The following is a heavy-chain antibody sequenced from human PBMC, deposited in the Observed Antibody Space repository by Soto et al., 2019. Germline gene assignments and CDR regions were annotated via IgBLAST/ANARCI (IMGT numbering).Heavy chain of an antibody. CDR3: TTGYCSGGSCYGSIFDY. CDR1: GFTFSNAW. V-gene: IGHV3-15*01. Sequence: GGSLRLSCAASGFTFSNAWMSWVRQAPGKGLEWVGRIKSKTDGGTTDYAAPVKGRFTISRDDSKNTLYLQMNSLKTEDTAVYYCTTGYCSGGSCYGSIFDYWGQGTLVTVSS. CDR2: IKSKTDGGTT. D-gene: IGHD2-15*01. J-gene: IGHJ4*02.